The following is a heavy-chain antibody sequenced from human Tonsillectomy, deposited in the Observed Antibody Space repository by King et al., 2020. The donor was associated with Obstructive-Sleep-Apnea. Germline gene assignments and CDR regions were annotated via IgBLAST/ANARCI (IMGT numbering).Heavy chain of an antibody. Sequence: VQLVESGGGMAQPGGSLRLSCAASGLIFSNYGMNWVRQAPGKGLEWVSYISSVGSTIHYVDSVGGRFTISRDNAKNSLYLQMNRLRDEDTAIYYCARRDNSGYLERGYDYGMDVWGKGTTVTVSS. D-gene: IGHD3-22*01. CDR1: GLIFSNYG. CDR2: ISSVGSTI. CDR3: ARRDNSGYLERGYDYGMDV. V-gene: IGHV3-48*02. J-gene: IGHJ6*04.